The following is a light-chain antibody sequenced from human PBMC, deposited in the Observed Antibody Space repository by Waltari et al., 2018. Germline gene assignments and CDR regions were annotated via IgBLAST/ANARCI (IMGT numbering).Light chain of an antibody. Sequence: EIVLTQSPGTLHLSPGERATLSCVASQSVSRWLACYQQKPGQPPRLLIYGSSSRATGIPDRFSVSGSGTDFSLTISRLEPEDFAVYYCQKYGTLPATFGQGTRVEVK. J-gene: IGKJ1*01. CDR2: GSS. CDR3: QKYGTLPAT. V-gene: IGKV3-20*01. CDR1: QSVSRW.